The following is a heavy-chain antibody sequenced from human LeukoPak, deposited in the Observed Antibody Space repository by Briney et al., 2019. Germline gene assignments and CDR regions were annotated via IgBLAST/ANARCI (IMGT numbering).Heavy chain of an antibody. J-gene: IGHJ5*02. V-gene: IGHV3-23*01. CDR1: GFTFSSYA. CDR3: AAPPIAAAGTFRANWFDP. CDR2: ISGSGGST. D-gene: IGHD6-13*01. Sequence: GGSLRLSCAASGFTFSSYAMSWVRQAPGKGLEWVSAISGSGGSTYYADSVKSRFTISRDNSKNTLYLQMNSLRAEDTAVYYCAAPPIAAAGTFRANWFDPWGQGTLVTVSS.